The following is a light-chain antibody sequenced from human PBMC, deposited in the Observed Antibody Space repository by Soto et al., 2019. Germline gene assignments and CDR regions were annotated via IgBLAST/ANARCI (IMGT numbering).Light chain of an antibody. CDR2: EVN. J-gene: IGLJ1*01. V-gene: IGLV2-14*01. CDR3: TSCITANTRCV. Sequence: QSVLTQPASVSGSPGQSITVSCTGSSSDVGGYNYVSWYQQHPGKAPKLMIYEVNYRPSGVSDRFSGSKSGNTASLTITGLQAEDEADYYCTSCITANTRCVFGSGTKVTVL. CDR1: SSDVGGYNY.